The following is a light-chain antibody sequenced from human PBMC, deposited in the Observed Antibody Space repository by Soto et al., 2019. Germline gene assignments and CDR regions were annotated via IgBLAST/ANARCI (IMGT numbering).Light chain of an antibody. CDR2: YAS. V-gene: IGKV3-15*01. CDR1: LTVSNN. Sequence: DIVMTQSPATLSVSPGERATLSCRASLTVSNNLAWYQQKPGQAPRLLIYYASTRATGIPDRFSGSGSVKDFTLTISSGQSEDVAVYYCQQYNNWPPGATFGPGTRVDSK. J-gene: IGKJ3*01. CDR3: QQYNNWPPGAT.